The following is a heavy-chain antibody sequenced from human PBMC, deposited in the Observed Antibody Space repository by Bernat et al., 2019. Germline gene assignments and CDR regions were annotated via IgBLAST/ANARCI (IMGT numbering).Heavy chain of an antibody. CDR2: ISSSVSNI. D-gene: IGHD5-12*01. Sequence: EVHLVESGGGLVQPGGSLRLSCAASGFTFSSYEMNWVRQAPGKGLEWVSYISSSVSNIYYADSVRGRFTISRDNAKNSLYLQMNSLSAEDTAVYYCARGGYIGYLFNAFDIWGQGTVVTVSS. J-gene: IGHJ3*02. CDR1: GFTFSSYE. V-gene: IGHV3-48*03. CDR3: ARGGYIGYLFNAFDI.